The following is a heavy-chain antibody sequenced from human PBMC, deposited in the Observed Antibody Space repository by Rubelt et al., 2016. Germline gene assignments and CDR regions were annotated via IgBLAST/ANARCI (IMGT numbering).Heavy chain of an antibody. CDR2: ISSSSSYI. CDR1: GFTFSSYS. V-gene: IGHV3-21*01. J-gene: IGHJ4*02. D-gene: IGHD2-21*02. Sequence: SGFTFSSYSMNWVRQAPGKGLEWVSSISSSSSYIYYADSVKGRFTISRDNAKNSLYLQMNSLSAEDTAVYYCAKGGNVVVTARLYYFDYWGQGTLVTVSS. CDR3: AKGGNVVVTARLYYFDY.